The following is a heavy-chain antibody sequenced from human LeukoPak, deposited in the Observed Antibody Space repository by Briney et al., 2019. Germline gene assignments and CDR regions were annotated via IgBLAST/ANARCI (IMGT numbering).Heavy chain of an antibody. CDR1: GFTFSSYG. V-gene: IGHV3-30*18. CDR3: AKLYSSSSRGGYY. CDR2: ISYDGSNK. J-gene: IGHJ4*02. Sequence: GGSLRLSCAASGFTFSSYGMHWVRQAPGRGLEWVAVISYDGSNKYYADSVKGRFTISRDNSKNTLYLQMNSLRAEDTAVYYCAKLYSSSSRGGYYWGQGTLVTVSS. D-gene: IGHD6-13*01.